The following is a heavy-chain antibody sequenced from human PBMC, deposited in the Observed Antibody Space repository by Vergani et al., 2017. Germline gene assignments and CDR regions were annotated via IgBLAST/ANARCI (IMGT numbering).Heavy chain of an antibody. CDR3: ARLPEVVPAAIDY. CDR1: GYTFTSYG. CDR2: ISAYNGNT. D-gene: IGHD2-2*01. J-gene: IGHJ4*02. Sequence: QVQLVQSGAEVKKPGASVKVSCTASGYTFTSYGISWVRQAPGQGLEWMGWISAYNGNTNYAQKLQGRVTMTTETSTSTAYMGLRSLGSDDPAVYYGARLPEVVPAAIDYWGQGTLVTVSS. V-gene: IGHV1-18*01.